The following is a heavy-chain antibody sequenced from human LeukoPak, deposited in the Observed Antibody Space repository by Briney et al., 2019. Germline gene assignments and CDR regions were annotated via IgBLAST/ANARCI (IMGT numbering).Heavy chain of an antibody. CDR2: IYDSGST. D-gene: IGHD3-22*01. CDR3: ARHARRYYDNSGYYPNYFDY. V-gene: IGHV4-39*01. Sequence: SETLSLTCTVSGGSIRSSYYYWGWIRQPPGKGLEWIGSIYDSGSTYYNPSLKSRVTISVDTSKNQFSLKLSSVTAADTAVYFCARHARRYYDNSGYYPNYFDYWGQGTLSPSPQ. J-gene: IGHJ4*02. CDR1: GGSIRSSYYY.